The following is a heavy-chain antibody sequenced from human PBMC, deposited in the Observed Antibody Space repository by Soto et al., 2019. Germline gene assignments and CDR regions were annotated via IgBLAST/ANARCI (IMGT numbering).Heavy chain of an antibody. CDR3: ARDTVTNYYYYYGMDV. CDR1: GGSISSYY. V-gene: IGHV4-59*01. CDR2: IYYSGST. J-gene: IGHJ6*02. D-gene: IGHD4-17*01. Sequence: PSETLSLTCTVSGGSISSYYWSWIRQPPGKGLEWIGYIYYSGSTNYNPSLESRVTISVDTSKNQFSLKLSSVTAADTAVYYCARDTVTNYYYYYGMDVWGQGTTVTVS.